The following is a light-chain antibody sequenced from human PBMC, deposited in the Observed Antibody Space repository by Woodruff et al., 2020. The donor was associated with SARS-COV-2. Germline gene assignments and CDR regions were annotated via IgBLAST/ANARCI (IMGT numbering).Light chain of an antibody. Sequence: CRASQSLGSSYLAWYQQKPGQAPRLLISGASSRATGIPDRFSGSDSGTDFTLTISRLEPEDFAVYYCQQYDSSPWTFGQGTKV. J-gene: IGKJ1*01. CDR1: QSLGSSY. CDR3: QQYDSSPWT. CDR2: GAS. V-gene: IGKV3-20*01.